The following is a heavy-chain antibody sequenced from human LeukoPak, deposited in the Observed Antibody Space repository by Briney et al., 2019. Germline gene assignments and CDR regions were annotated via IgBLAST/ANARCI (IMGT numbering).Heavy chain of an antibody. D-gene: IGHD3-22*01. V-gene: IGHV3-7*01. CDR3: ARVWGSSGDYSHEAFDI. CDR2: MNRDGSEK. Sequence: GGSLRLSCAASGFTFSSYWMSWVRQAPGKGLEWVANMNRDGSEKNYVDSIKGRFTISRDNAANSLYLQMNSLRVEDTAVYYCARVWGSSGDYSHEAFDIWGQGTMVTVSS. CDR1: GFTFSSYW. J-gene: IGHJ3*02.